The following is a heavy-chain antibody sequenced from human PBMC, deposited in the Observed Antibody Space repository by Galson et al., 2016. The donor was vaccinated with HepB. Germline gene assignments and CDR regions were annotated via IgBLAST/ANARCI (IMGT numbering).Heavy chain of an antibody. D-gene: IGHD5-12*01. CDR3: ARDHARGWSFAY. CDR2: ISQDGGKR. J-gene: IGHJ4*02. CDR1: GFTFTDYW. Sequence: SLRLSCAASGFTFTDYWMYWVRQTPGRGLEFVASISQDGGKRYSVGSVTGRFTISGDNAKNSVYLQMNDLRAEDTAVYYCARDHARGWSFAYWGQGTLDTVSS. V-gene: IGHV3-7*01.